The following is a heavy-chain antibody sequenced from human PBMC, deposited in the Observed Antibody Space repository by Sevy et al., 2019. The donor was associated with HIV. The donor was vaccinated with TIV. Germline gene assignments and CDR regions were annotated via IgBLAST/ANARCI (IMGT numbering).Heavy chain of an antibody. J-gene: IGHJ3*02. D-gene: IGHD1-26*01. CDR3: ARPMEKATYDTFDI. CDR1: GGSIRRSTYY. Sequence: SETLSLTCIVSGGSIRRSTYYWGWIRQPPGKGLEWIGGVYYSGGTYYNPSLKSRVTISVDTSKNHFSLKLSSVTAADTALYYCARPMEKATYDTFDIWGQRTMVTVSS. CDR2: VYYSGGT. V-gene: IGHV4-39*01.